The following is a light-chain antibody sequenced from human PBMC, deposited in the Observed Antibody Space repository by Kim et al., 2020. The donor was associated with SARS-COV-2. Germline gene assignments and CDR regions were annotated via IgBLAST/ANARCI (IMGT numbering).Light chain of an antibody. CDR1: SGHSSYA. CDR2: VNSDGSH. CDR3: QTWGTGIRV. J-gene: IGLJ3*02. V-gene: IGLV4-69*01. Sequence: ASGKLTGNLNSGHSSYAIAWHQQQPEKGPRYLMKVNSDGSHSKGDGIPDRFSGSSSGAERYLTISSLQSEDEADYYCQTWGTGIRVFGGGTKVTVL.